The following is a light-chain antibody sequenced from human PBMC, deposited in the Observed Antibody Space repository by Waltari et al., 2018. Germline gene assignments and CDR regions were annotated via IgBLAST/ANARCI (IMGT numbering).Light chain of an antibody. CDR1: QGISGY. Sequence: DIQMTQSPSSVSASVGDTVPITCRASQGISGYLAWYQQKPGQAPKLLISAASILQNGVPSRFRGSGSGTDFTLTISRLQPEDFATYYCQQANGFPLSFGGGTKVDIK. CDR3: QQANGFPLS. J-gene: IGKJ4*01. CDR2: AAS. V-gene: IGKV1-12*01.